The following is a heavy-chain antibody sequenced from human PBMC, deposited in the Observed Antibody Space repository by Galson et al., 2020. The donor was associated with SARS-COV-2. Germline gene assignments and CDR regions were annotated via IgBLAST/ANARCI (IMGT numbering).Heavy chain of an antibody. CDR1: GFTFSNYW. J-gene: IGHJ6*02. D-gene: IGHD2-8*01. V-gene: IGHV3-7*01. CDR2: IKQGGNEK. Sequence: GGSLRLSCAASGFTFSNYWMNWVRQAPGKGLEWVANIKQGGNEKYYVDSVKGRFTISRDNAENSLYLQMNSLRAEDTAVYYCARSLVDIVLMMYVGPGDYYGMDVWGQGTTVIVSS. CDR3: ARSLVDIVLMMYVGPGDYYGMDV.